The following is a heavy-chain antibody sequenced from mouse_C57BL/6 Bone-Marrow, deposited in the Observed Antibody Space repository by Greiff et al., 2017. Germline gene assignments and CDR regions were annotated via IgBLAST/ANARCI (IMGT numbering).Heavy chain of an antibody. Sequence: QVQLQQPGTDLVKPGASVKLSCKASGYTFTSYWMHWVKQRPGQSLEWIGNINSSNGGTNYHAQFKSKATLTVDTSSSTAYMQLSCLTSEDSAVXYCARSRYCGSSYYWGQGTTLTVAS. V-gene: IGHV1-53*01. CDR1: GYTFTSYW. D-gene: IGHD1-1*01. J-gene: IGHJ2*01. CDR3: ARSRYCGSSYY. CDR2: INSSNGGT.